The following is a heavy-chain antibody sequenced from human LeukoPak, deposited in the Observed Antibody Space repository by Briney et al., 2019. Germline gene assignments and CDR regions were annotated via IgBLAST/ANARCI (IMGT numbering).Heavy chain of an antibody. J-gene: IGHJ4*02. D-gene: IGHD3-22*01. CDR2: ISSSGSTI. CDR1: GFTFSSYE. CDR3: ARVTYQDNYDSSGSCGY. V-gene: IGHV3-48*03. Sequence: PGGSLRLSCAASGFTFSSYEMNWVRQAPGKGLEWVSYISSSGSTIYYADSVKGRFTISRDNAKNSLYLQMNSLRAEDTAVYYCARVTYQDNYDSSGSCGYWGQGTLVTVSS.